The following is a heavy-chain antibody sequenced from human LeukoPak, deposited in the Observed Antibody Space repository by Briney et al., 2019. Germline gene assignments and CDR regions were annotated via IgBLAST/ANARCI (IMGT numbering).Heavy chain of an antibody. J-gene: IGHJ4*02. CDR1: GGTFSSYA. Sequence: SCKASGGTFSSYAMHWVRQAPGKGLEWVAVISYDGSNKYYADSVKGRFTISKDNSKNTLYLQMNSLRAEDTAVYYCARLLGGYSYGFFDYWGQGTLVTVSS. CDR3: ARLLGGYSYGFFDY. CDR2: ISYDGSNK. D-gene: IGHD5-18*01. V-gene: IGHV3-30-3*01.